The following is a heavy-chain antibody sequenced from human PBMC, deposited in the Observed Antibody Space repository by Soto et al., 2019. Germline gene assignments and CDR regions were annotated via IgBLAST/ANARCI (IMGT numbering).Heavy chain of an antibody. Sequence: GGSLRLSCAASGFTFSSYAMSWVRQAPGKGLEWVSAISGSGGSTYYADSVKGRFTISRDNSKNTLYLQMNSLRAEDTAVYYCAKDRRPGSGSPDAFDIWGQRTMVTVSS. CDR2: ISGSGGST. J-gene: IGHJ3*02. CDR1: GFTFSSYA. V-gene: IGHV3-23*01. CDR3: AKDRRPGSGSPDAFDI. D-gene: IGHD1-26*01.